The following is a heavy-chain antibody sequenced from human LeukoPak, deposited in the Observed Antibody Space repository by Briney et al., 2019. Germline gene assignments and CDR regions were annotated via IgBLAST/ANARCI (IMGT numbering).Heavy chain of an antibody. CDR3: AKEGPGQDAFDI. CDR1: GFTVSSNY. CDR2: IYSGGST. V-gene: IGHV3-53*01. Sequence: GGSLRLSCAASGFTVSSNYMTWVRQAPGKGLEWVSVIYSGGSTYYADSVKGRFTISRDNSKNTLFLQMNSLRAEDTAVYYCAKEGPGQDAFDIWGQGTMVTVSS. J-gene: IGHJ3*02.